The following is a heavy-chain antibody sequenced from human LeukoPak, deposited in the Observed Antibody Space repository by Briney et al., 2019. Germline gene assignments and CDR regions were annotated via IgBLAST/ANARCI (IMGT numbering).Heavy chain of an antibody. CDR1: GYTFTSYD. V-gene: IGHV1-8*01. D-gene: IGHD1-26*01. Sequence: ASVKVSCKASGYTFTSYDINWVRQATGQGLEWMGWMNPNSGNTGYAQKLQGRVTMTTDTSTSTAYMELRSLRSDDTAVYYCALGGIVGASDYWGQGTLVTVSS. J-gene: IGHJ4*02. CDR2: MNPNSGNT. CDR3: ALGGIVGASDY.